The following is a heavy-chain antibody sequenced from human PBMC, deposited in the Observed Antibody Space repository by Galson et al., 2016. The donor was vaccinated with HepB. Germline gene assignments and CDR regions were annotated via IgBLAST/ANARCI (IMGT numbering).Heavy chain of an antibody. Sequence: SLRLSCAASGFTFSAYPMHWVRQAPGKGLVWISRIFTDGSGTLYADSVKGRFTISRDNAKNTLFLQMNSLRADDTAVYYCGRGSKYGFDMWGQGTMVTVSS. CDR1: GFTFSAYP. CDR3: GRGSKYGFDM. J-gene: IGHJ3*02. CDR2: IFTDGSGT. V-gene: IGHV3-74*01.